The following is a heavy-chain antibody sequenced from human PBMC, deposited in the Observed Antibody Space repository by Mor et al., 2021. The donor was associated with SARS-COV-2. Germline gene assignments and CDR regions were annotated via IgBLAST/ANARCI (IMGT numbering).Heavy chain of an antibody. CDR2: ISSSGSTI. J-gene: IGHJ3*02. D-gene: IGHD2-15*01. V-gene: IGHV3-48*02. Sequence: VSYISSSGSTIHYADSVKGRFTISRDNGKNSLYLQMNSLRDEDTAMYYCARDMYCSGGSCYTGAFDIWGQGTMVIVSS. CDR3: ARDMYCSGGSCYTGAFDI.